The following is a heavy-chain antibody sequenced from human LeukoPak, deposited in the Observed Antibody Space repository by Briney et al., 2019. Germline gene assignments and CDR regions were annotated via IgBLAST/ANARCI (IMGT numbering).Heavy chain of an antibody. V-gene: IGHV3-20*01. Sequence: GGSLRLSCAASGFTFDDYGLSWVRQAPGKGLEGFSGINWNGGSTGYAGSVKGRFTISRDNAKNSLYLQMNSLRAEDTALYHCARIGLRWSDEVYFDYWGQGTLVTVSS. D-gene: IGHD4-23*01. CDR3: ARIGLRWSDEVYFDY. CDR1: GFTFDDYG. J-gene: IGHJ4*02. CDR2: INWNGGST.